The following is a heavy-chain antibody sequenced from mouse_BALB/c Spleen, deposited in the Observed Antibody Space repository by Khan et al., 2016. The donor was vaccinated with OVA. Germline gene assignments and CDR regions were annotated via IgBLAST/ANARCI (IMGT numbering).Heavy chain of an antibody. Sequence: VELVESGPGLVAPSPSLSITCTISGFSLTNYGVHWVRQPPGNGLEWMVVIWSDGSTTYNSVLKSRLSISKANSTSHVFLIMHSIQTDEPAMYYWARQHYYHYYIMDYWGQGTQANVAS. J-gene: IGHJ4*01. D-gene: IGHD2-1*01. CDR2: IWSDGST. V-gene: IGHV2-6-1*01. CDR1: GFSLTNYG. CDR3: ARQHYYHYYIMDY.